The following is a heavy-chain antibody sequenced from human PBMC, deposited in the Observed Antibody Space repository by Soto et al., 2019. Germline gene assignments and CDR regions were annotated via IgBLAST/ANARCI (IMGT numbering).Heavy chain of an antibody. D-gene: IGHD3-10*01. Sequence: EVHLVESGGGLVQPGGSLRLSCAASGSTVGNNYMSWVRQAPGKGLEWVSIIHRGGSTSYADSVKGRFTISRDSSKNILYLQINGLTADDTAVYYCARSANTYGSPFDYWGQGALVTVSS. CDR3: ARSANTYGSPFDY. CDR1: GSTVGNNY. V-gene: IGHV3-66*01. CDR2: IHRGGST. J-gene: IGHJ4*02.